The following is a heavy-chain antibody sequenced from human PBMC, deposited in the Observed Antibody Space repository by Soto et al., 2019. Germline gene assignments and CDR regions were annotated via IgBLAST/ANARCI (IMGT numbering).Heavy chain of an antibody. CDR3: ARDLAVGLVDY. D-gene: IGHD6-19*01. CDR2: ISAYSGNT. V-gene: IGHV1-18*01. CDR1: GYTFTSHG. Sequence: ASVKVSCKASGYTFTSHGISGVRQAPGQGLEWMGWISAYSGNTKYAQKLQGRVTMTTDTSTSTAYMELRSLRSDDTAVYYCARDLAVGLVDYWGQGTLVTVSS. J-gene: IGHJ4*02.